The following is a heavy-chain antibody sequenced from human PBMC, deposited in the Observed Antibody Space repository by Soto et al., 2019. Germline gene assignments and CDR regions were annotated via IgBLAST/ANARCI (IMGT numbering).Heavy chain of an antibody. CDR3: ASIAVAGKVDY. J-gene: IGHJ4*02. Sequence: SETLSLTCAVYGGSFSGYYWSWIRQPPGKGLEWIGEINHSGSTNYNPSLKSRVTISVDTSKNQFSLKLSSVTAADTAVYYCASIAVAGKVDYWGQGTLVTVSS. V-gene: IGHV4-34*01. CDR2: INHSGST. D-gene: IGHD6-19*01. CDR1: GGSFSGYY.